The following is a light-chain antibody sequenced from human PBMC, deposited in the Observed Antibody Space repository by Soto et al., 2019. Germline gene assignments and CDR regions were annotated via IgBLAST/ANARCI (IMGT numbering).Light chain of an antibody. V-gene: IGKV3-15*01. Sequence: EILMTQSPATLSVSPGERATLSCRASQSVSSNLAWYQQKPGQAPRLLIYGASTRATGIPARFSGSGSGTEFTLTISSLQSEDLAGYYCQQYNNWSPWTFGQGTKVEIK. CDR1: QSVSSN. J-gene: IGKJ1*01. CDR3: QQYNNWSPWT. CDR2: GAS.